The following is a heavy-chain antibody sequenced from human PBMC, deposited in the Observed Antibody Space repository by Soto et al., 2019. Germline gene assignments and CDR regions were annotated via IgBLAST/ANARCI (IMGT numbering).Heavy chain of an antibody. J-gene: IGHJ4*02. CDR3: AKDVGGSWGTDY. D-gene: IGHD2-15*01. CDR1: GFTFSSYA. Sequence: QTGGSLRLSCAASGFTFSSYAMSWVRQAPGKGLEWVSAISGSGGSTYYADSVKGRFTISRDNSKNTLYLQMNSLRAEDTAVYYCAKDVGGSWGTDYWGQGTLVTVSS. CDR2: ISGSGGST. V-gene: IGHV3-23*01.